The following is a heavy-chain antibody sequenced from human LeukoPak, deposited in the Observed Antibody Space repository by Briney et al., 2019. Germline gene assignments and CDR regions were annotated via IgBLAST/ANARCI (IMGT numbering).Heavy chain of an antibody. V-gene: IGHV4-39*01. Sequence: PGGSLRLSCEASGFAFSTYAMSWVRQAPGKGLEWIGSIYYSGSTYYNPSLKSRVTISVDTSKNQFSLKLSSVTAADTAVYYCARAPLKYYYDSSAFDIWGQGTMVTVSS. CDR1: GFAFSTYA. CDR2: IYYSGST. J-gene: IGHJ3*02. D-gene: IGHD3-22*01. CDR3: ARAPLKYYYDSSAFDI.